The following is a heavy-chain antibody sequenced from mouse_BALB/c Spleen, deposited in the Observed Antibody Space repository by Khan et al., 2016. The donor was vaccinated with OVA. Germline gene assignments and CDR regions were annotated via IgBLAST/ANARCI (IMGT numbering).Heavy chain of an antibody. CDR2: IWAGGGS. CDR1: GFSLTSYG. J-gene: IGHJ2*01. V-gene: IGHV2-9*02. Sequence: QVQLKESGPGLVAPSQCLSITCTVSGFSLTSYGVHWVRQPPGQGLEWLGVIWAGGGSNYNSALMSRLSISNDNSKSQVFLKLNSLQTDDTAMYDCARLEDIWGQGTTLTVSS. CDR3: ARLEDI. D-gene: IGHD1-3*01.